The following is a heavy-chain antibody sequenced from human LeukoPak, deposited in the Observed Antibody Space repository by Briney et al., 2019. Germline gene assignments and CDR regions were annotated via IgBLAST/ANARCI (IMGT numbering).Heavy chain of an antibody. J-gene: IGHJ4*02. CDR2: IIPIFGTA. CDR3: VVLSLGYCSGGSCYPDFDY. V-gene: IGHV1-69*05. Sequence: SVKVSCKASGGTFSSYAISWVRQAPRQGLEWMGRIIPIFGTANYAQKFQGRVTITTDESTSTAYMELSSLRSEDTAVYYWVVLSLGYCSGGSCYPDFDYWGQGTLVTVSS. D-gene: IGHD2-15*01. CDR1: GGTFSSYA.